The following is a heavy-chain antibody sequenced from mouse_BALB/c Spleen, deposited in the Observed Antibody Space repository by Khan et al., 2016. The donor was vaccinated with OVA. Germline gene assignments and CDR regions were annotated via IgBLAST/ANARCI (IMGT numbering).Heavy chain of an antibody. J-gene: IGHJ4*01. CDR2: IYWDDDK. V-gene: IGHV8-12*01. D-gene: IGHD2-1*01. CDR3: ARRWSLRDYALDY. Sequence: QVTLKESGPGILRLSQTLSLTCSFSGFSLSTSGMGVSWLRQPSGKGLEWLAHIYWDDDKRYNSPLKSRLTISKDTSSNQVFLKITSVDTADTATYFCARRWSLRDYALDYWGRGTSVTVSS. CDR1: GFSLSTSGMG.